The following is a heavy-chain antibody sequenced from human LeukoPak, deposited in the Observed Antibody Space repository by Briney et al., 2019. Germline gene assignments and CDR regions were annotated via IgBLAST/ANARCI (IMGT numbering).Heavy chain of an antibody. Sequence: SETLSLTCTVSGGSISSYYWSWIRQPAGKGLERIGRIYTSGSTNYNPSLKSRVTMSVDTSKNQFSLKLSSVTAADTAVYYCASTTPYCSSTSCYGIVEAFDIWGQGTMVTVSS. CDR3: ASTTPYCSSTSCYGIVEAFDI. D-gene: IGHD2-2*01. V-gene: IGHV4-4*07. CDR1: GGSISSYY. J-gene: IGHJ3*02. CDR2: IYTSGST.